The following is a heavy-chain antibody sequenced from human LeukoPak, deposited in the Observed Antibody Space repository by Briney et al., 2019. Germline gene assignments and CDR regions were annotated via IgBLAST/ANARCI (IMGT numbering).Heavy chain of an antibody. V-gene: IGHV4-59*01. Sequence: QPSETLSLTCTVSGGSISSYYWSWIWQPPGKGLEWIGYIYYSGSTNYNPSLKSRVTISVDTSKNQFSLKLSSVTAADTAVYYCARVDYDFWSGPRVYFDYWGQGTLVTVSS. J-gene: IGHJ4*02. D-gene: IGHD3-3*01. CDR2: IYYSGST. CDR3: ARVDYDFWSGPRVYFDY. CDR1: GGSISSYY.